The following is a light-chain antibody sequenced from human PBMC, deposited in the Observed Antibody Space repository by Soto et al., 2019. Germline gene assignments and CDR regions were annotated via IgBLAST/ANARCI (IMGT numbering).Light chain of an antibody. J-gene: IGKJ2*01. Sequence: ETVLTQSPGTLSLSPGERATLSCRASQRVGSSYLAWYQHKPGQAPRLLIYAAASRATGIPDRFSGSGSGTDFTLTISRLEPADFAVYYCQQSGSSPYTCGQGTKLEIK. CDR3: QQSGSSPYT. V-gene: IGKV3-20*01. CDR1: QRVGSSY. CDR2: AAA.